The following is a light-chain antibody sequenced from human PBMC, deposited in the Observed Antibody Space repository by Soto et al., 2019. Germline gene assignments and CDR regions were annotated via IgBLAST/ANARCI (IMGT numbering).Light chain of an antibody. Sequence: EILMTQSPSTLSVSPGERATLSCRASQTVNHNLAWYQQKPGQAPRLLIYDASNRASGIPARFSGSGSGTDFTLTISSLAHEDSAVYYCQQRSNWPPITFGQGTRLEIK. J-gene: IGKJ5*01. CDR1: QTVNHN. V-gene: IGKV3-11*01. CDR2: DAS. CDR3: QQRSNWPPIT.